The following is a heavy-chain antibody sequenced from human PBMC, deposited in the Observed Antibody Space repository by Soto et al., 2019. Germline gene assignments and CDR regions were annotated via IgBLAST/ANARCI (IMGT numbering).Heavy chain of an antibody. V-gene: IGHV4-30-4*01. Sequence: SETLSLTCTVSGGSISSGDYYWSWIRQPPGKGLEWIGYIYYSGSTYYNPSLKSRVTISVDTSKNQFSLKLSSVTAADTAVYYCAREGGDLGGAGTTFRYYYGMDVWGQGTTVTVSS. CDR3: AREGGDLGGAGTTFRYYYGMDV. CDR1: GGSISSGDYY. CDR2: IYYSGST. J-gene: IGHJ6*02. D-gene: IGHD1-7*01.